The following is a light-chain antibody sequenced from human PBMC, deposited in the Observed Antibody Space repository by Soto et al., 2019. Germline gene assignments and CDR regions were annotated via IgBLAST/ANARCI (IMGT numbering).Light chain of an antibody. CDR1: QSVSSY. V-gene: IGKV3-11*01. Sequence: EIVLTQSPATLSLSPGERATLSCRASQSVSSYLAWYQQKPGQAPRLLIYDASTRATGIPARFSGSGSGTDFTLTISSLEPEDFAVYYCQQRSNWRGTTFGPGTKVDIK. J-gene: IGKJ3*01. CDR3: QQRSNWRGTT. CDR2: DAS.